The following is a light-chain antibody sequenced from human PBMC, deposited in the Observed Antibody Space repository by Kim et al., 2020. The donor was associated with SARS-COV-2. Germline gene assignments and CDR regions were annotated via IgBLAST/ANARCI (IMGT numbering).Light chain of an antibody. J-gene: IGLJ2*01. CDR1: RSNIGNNN. V-gene: IGLV1-47*01. Sequence: QSVLTQPPSASGTPGQRVTISCSGTRSNIGNNNVYWYQQFPGMAPKLLIHRNNQRPPGVSGRFSGSKSGTSASLAITGLQAEDEADYYCQSYDSSLSGFVVFGGGTQLTVL. CDR3: QSYDSSLSGFVV. CDR2: RNN.